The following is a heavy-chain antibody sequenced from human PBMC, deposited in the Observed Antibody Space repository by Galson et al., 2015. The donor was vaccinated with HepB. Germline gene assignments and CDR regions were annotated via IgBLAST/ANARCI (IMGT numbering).Heavy chain of an antibody. CDR1: GASISTNHW. CDR2: IYHSGGT. D-gene: IGHD1-26*01. J-gene: IGHJ4*02. V-gene: IGHV4-4*02. CDR3: ARVDRSGGFFGDIYFDY. Sequence: ETLSLTCAVSGASISTNHWWSWVSQAPGKGLEWVGEIYHSGGTNYNPSLESRVTMSVDESNNQFSLKLNSVTAADTAVYYCARVDRSGGFFGDIYFDYWGQGILVTVSS.